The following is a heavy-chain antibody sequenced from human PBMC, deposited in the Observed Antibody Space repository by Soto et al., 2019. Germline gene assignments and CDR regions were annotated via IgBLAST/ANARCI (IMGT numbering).Heavy chain of an antibody. J-gene: IGHJ3*02. CDR1: GGTLSSYA. V-gene: IGHV1-69*13. D-gene: IGHD4-17*01. CDR3: ARDLEGYGDYKAFGI. Sequence: SVKVSCKASGGTLSSYAISWVRQAPGQGLEWMGGIIPIFGTANYAQKFQGRVTITADESTSTAYMELSSLRSEDTAVYYCARDLEGYGDYKAFGIWGQGTMVTVSS. CDR2: IIPIFGTA.